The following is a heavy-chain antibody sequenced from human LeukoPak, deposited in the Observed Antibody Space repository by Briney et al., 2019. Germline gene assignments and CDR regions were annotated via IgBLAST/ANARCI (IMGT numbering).Heavy chain of an antibody. CDR2: IKQDGSEK. CDR3: AKDRGAGRCFDY. CDR1: GFTFSSYW. Sequence: GGSLRLSCAASGFTFSSYWMTWVRQAPGKGLEWVANIKQDGSEKYYVDSVKGRFTISRDNAKNSLYLQMNSLRADDTAVYYCAKDRGAGRCFDYWGQGTLITVSS. D-gene: IGHD6-19*01. V-gene: IGHV3-7*03. J-gene: IGHJ4*02.